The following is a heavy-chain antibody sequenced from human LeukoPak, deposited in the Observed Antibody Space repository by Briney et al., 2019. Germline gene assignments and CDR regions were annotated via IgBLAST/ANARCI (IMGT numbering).Heavy chain of an antibody. J-gene: IGHJ4*02. D-gene: IGHD3-10*01. V-gene: IGHV4-59*01. Sequence: SETLSLTCAVYGGSFSGYYWSWIRQPPGKGLEWIGYIYYSGSTNYNPSLKSRVTISVDTSKNQFSLKLSSVTAAGTAVYYCARAGFGELVDYWGQGTLVTVSS. CDR3: ARAGFGELVDY. CDR1: GGSFSGYY. CDR2: IYYSGST.